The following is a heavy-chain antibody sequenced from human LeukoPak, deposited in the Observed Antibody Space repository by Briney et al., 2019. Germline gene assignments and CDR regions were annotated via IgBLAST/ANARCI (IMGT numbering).Heavy chain of an antibody. CDR2: INSDGGGA. CDR3: ARDVPHNWFDT. Sequence: GGSLRLSCAASGITFGNNWMHWVRHGPGKGLVWLSRINSDGGGAIYADSVKGRFTVSRDNAKNTLYLQMNSLRAEDTAVYYCARDVPHNWFDTWGQGTLVTVSS. CDR1: GITFGNNW. V-gene: IGHV3-74*01. J-gene: IGHJ5*02.